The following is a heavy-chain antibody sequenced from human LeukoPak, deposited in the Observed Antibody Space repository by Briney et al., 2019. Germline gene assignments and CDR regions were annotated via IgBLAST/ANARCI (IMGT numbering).Heavy chain of an antibody. CDR2: IYHSGST. CDR3: ARSPDDYGDYWGSLPPGLFDY. CDR1: GGSISSGGYS. D-gene: IGHD4-17*01. V-gene: IGHV4-30-2*01. J-gene: IGHJ4*02. Sequence: PSETLSLTCAVSGGSISSGGYSWSWIRQPPGKGLEWIGYIYHSGSTYYNPSLKSRVTISVNRSKNQFSLKLSSVTAADTAVYYCARSPDDYGDYWGSLPPGLFDYWGQGTLVTVSS.